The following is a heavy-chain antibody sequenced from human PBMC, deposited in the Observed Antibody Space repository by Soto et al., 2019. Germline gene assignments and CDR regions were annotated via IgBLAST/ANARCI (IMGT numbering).Heavy chain of an antibody. V-gene: IGHV3-7*05. Sequence: GGSLRLSCAASGFTFSSYWMSWVRQAQGRGLERVATIKQDESETYYVDSVKGRFTISRDNAKNSVYLQMNSLRAEDTAVSYCVRGGRYNRVWGQGIQVTVSS. D-gene: IGHD3-16*01. CDR1: GFTFSSYW. CDR2: IKQDESET. CDR3: VRGGRYNRV. J-gene: IGHJ4*02.